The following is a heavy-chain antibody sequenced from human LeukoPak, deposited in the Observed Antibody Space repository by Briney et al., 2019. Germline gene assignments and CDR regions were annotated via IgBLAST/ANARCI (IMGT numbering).Heavy chain of an antibody. CDR2: ITKSSSIM. J-gene: IGHJ4*02. V-gene: IGHV3-48*01. D-gene: IGHD1-14*01. CDR3: ARDRNPYYIDY. Sequence: PGGSLRLSCAASGFIFSDYSMNWVRQPPGKGLEWVSYITKSSSIMQYADSVKGRFTISRDNAKNSLYLQMNSLSAEDTAVYYCARDRNPYYIDYWGQGTLVTVSS. CDR1: GFIFSDYS.